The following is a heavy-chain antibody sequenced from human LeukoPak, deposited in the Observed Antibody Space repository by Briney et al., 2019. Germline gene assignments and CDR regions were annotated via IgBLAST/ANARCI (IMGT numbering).Heavy chain of an antibody. Sequence: GESLKISCKGSGYSFTTYWIGWVRQMPGKGLEWMGIIYPDDSDTRYSPSFQGQVTISADKSISTAYLQWSSLKASDTAMYYCARRTEYYGSGSPGGFDYWGQGTLVTVSS. CDR1: GYSFTTYW. CDR3: ARRTEYYGSGSPGGFDY. CDR2: IYPDDSDT. D-gene: IGHD3-10*01. J-gene: IGHJ4*02. V-gene: IGHV5-51*01.